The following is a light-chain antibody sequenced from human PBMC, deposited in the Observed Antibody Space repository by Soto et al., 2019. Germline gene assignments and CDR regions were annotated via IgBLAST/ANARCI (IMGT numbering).Light chain of an antibody. J-gene: IGKJ3*01. CDR1: QSVSSSY. Sequence: EIVLTQSPGTLSLSPGERATLSCRASQSVSSSYLAWYQQKPGQAPRLLIYGASSRATGIPDRFSGSGSGTDFTLTISRLEPQDFAVDYCQRYGSSPPEITFGPGTKVDIK. CDR2: GAS. CDR3: QRYGSSPPEIT. V-gene: IGKV3-20*01.